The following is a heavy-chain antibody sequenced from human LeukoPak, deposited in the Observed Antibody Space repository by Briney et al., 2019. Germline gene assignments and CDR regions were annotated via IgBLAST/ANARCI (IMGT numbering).Heavy chain of an antibody. J-gene: IGHJ4*02. D-gene: IGHD5-12*01. CDR2: MNPYSGNT. Sequence: ASVKASCKASGYTFTSYDINWVRQATGQGLEWMGWMNPYSGNTAYAQKFQGRVTMTRNTSISTAYMELSSLTSEDTAVYYCARGRYSGYGIDSWGQGTLVSVSS. V-gene: IGHV1-8*01. CDR1: GYTFTSYD. CDR3: ARGRYSGYGIDS.